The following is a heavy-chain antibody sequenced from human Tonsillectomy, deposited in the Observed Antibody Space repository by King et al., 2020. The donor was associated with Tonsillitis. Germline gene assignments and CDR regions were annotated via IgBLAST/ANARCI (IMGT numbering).Heavy chain of an antibody. D-gene: IGHD3-3*01. CDR1: GFTFHDFA. J-gene: IGHJ3*02. CDR3: TKTILRFLEWSDAFDI. CDR2: ITWNSGTI. V-gene: IGHV3-9*01. Sequence: VQLVESGGGLVQPGRSLRLSCAASGFTFHDFAMHWVRQVPGMGLEWVSGITWNSGTIVYADSVKGRFTISRDNAKNSLYLQMNSLRPEDTALYYCTKTILRFLEWSDAFDIWGQGTMV.